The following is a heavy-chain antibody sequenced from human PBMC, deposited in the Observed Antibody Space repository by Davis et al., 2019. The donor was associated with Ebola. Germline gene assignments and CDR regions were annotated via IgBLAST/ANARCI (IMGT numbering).Heavy chain of an antibody. Sequence: PGGSLRLSCAASGFTFSNYGLHWVRQAPGKGLEWVAVISPDGSDKNYADSGKGRFTISRDNSKNTLDLQMNSLRPEDTAVYYCVKTRSNWWNDALEIWGRGTMVIVSS. CDR1: GFTFSNYG. J-gene: IGHJ3*02. D-gene: IGHD2-8*02. V-gene: IGHV3-30*18. CDR2: ISPDGSDK. CDR3: VKTRSNWWNDALEI.